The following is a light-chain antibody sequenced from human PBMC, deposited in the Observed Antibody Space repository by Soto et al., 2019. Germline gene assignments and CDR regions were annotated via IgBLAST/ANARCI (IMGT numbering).Light chain of an antibody. CDR3: QQSNNWPPLT. Sequence: MTQSPATLSVSPGERATLSCRASQFIGSNLAWYQQKPGEAPRLLMYDASSRATGIPARFSGSGSGTEFALTISSLQSEDFAIYYCQQSNNWPPLTFVGGTKVEIK. V-gene: IGKV3-15*01. CDR1: QFIGSN. CDR2: DAS. J-gene: IGKJ4*01.